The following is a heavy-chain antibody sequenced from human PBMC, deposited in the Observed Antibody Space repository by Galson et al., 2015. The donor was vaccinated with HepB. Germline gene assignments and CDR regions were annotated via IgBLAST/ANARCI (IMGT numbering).Heavy chain of an antibody. D-gene: IGHD3-22*01. Sequence: SLRLSCAASGFTFSSYAMHWVRQAPGKGLEWVAVISYDGSNKYYADSVKGRFTISRDNSKNTLYLQMNSLRAEDTAVYYCARVRVDSSVWYYYYGMDVWGQGTTVTVSS. CDR1: GFTFSSYA. J-gene: IGHJ6*02. CDR2: ISYDGSNK. V-gene: IGHV3-30*04. CDR3: ARVRVDSSVWYYYYGMDV.